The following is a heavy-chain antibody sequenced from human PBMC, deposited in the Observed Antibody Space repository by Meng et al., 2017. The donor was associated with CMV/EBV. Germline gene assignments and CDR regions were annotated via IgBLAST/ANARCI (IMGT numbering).Heavy chain of an antibody. V-gene: IGHV3-48*03. Sequence: GESLKISCAASGFTFSSYEMNWVRQAPGKGLEWVSYISSSGSTIYYADSVKGRFTISRDNAKNSLYLQMNSLRAEDTAVYYCARAEDLRFDYYYGMDVWGQGTTVTVSS. CDR2: ISSSGSTI. CDR3: ARAEDLRFDYYYGMDV. J-gene: IGHJ6*02. D-gene: IGHD3-3*01. CDR1: GFTFSSYE.